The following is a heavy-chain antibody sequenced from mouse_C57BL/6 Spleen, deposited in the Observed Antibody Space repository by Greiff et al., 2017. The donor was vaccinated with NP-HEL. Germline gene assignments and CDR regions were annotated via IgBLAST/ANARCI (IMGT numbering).Heavy chain of an antibody. CDR2: IYPGSGST. D-gene: IGHD1-1*01. Sequence: QVQLQQPGAELVKPGASVKMSCKASGYTFTSYWITWVKQRPGQGLEWIGDIYPGSGSTNYNEKFKSKATLTVDTSSSTAYMQLSSLTSEDSAVYYCARGVYYGSTFWYFDVWGRGTAVTVSS. V-gene: IGHV1-55*01. J-gene: IGHJ1*03. CDR1: GYTFTSYW. CDR3: ARGVYYGSTFWYFDV.